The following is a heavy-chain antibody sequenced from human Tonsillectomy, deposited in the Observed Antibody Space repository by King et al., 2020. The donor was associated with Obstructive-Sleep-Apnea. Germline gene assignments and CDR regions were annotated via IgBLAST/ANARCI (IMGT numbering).Heavy chain of an antibody. CDR2: IIPISGTA. D-gene: IGHD3-9*01. Sequence: VQLVESGAEVKKPGSSVKVSCKASGGTFSSYTISWVRQAPGQGLEWMGGIIPISGTAHYAQKFQGRLTISADDSTTAVFMALNSLRSEDTAVYYCARDLTGMDVWGRGTTVAVSS. V-gene: IGHV1-69*01. J-gene: IGHJ6*02. CDR1: GGTFSSYT. CDR3: ARDLTGMDV.